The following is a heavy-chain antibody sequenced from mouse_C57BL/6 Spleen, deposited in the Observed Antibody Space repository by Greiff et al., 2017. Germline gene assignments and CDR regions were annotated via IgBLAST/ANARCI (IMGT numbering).Heavy chain of an antibody. CDR2: IWGVGST. V-gene: IGHV2-6*01. CDR1: GFSLTSYG. J-gene: IGHJ4*01. Sequence: QVQLKESGPGLVAPSQSLSITCTVSGFSLTSYGVDWVRQSPGKGLEWLGVIWGVGSTNYNSALKSRLSISKDNAKSQVFLKMNSLQTDDTAMYYCARGGYSNDKNYYAMDYWGQGTSVTVSS. CDR3: ARGGYSNDKNYYAMDY. D-gene: IGHD2-12*01.